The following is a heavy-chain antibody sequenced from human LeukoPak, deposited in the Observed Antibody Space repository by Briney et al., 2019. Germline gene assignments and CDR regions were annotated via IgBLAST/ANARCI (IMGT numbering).Heavy chain of an antibody. D-gene: IGHD6-13*01. CDR3: ARGRYSSSWYNWFDP. V-gene: IGHV3-23*01. CDR2: ISGSGGST. J-gene: IGHJ5*02. CDR1: GFTFSSYA. Sequence: GGSLRLSCAASGFTFSSYAMSWVRQAPGKGLEWVSAISGSGGSTYYADSVKGRFTISRDNSKNTLYLQMNSLRAEDTAVYYCARGRYSSSWYNWFDPWGQGTLVTVSS.